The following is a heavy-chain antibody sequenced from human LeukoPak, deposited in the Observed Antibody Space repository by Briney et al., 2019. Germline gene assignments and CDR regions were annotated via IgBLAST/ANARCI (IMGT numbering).Heavy chain of an antibody. CDR1: GYTFTSYY. Sequence: ASVKVSCKASGYTFTSYYMHWVRQAPGQGLEWMGIINPSGGSTSYAQKFQGRVTMTRDMSTSTVHMELSSLRSEDTAVYYCARARYYDSSGYYLAYYFDYWGQGTLVTVSS. CDR3: ARARYYDSSGYYLAYYFDY. J-gene: IGHJ4*02. D-gene: IGHD3-22*01. V-gene: IGHV1-46*01. CDR2: INPSGGST.